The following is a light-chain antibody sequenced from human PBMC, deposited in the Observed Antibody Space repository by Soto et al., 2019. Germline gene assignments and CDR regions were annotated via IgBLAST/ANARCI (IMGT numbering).Light chain of an antibody. Sequence: IQMTQSPSAMSASVGDRVTITCRASQGISNYLAWFQQKPGKVPKLLMYDASSLERGVPSRFRGSGSGTEFSLTISGLQPDDFATYYCQQYNTYWSFGQGTKVDIK. CDR3: QQYNTYWS. J-gene: IGKJ1*01. V-gene: IGKV1-17*03. CDR1: QGISNY. CDR2: DAS.